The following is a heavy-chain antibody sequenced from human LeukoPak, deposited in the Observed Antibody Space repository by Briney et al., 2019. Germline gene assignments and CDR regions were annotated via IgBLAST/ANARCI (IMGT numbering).Heavy chain of an antibody. CDR3: ARESTVTI. CDR2: ISSSGSSM. D-gene: IGHD4-17*01. CDR1: RFTFSSFE. J-gene: IGHJ4*02. V-gene: IGHV3-48*03. Sequence: GGSLRLCCAASRFTFSSFEMNWVRQAPGKGLEWVSYISSSGSSMYYADSVKGRFTISRDNAKETLYLQMSSLRAEDTAVYYCARESTVTIWGQGTLVTVSS.